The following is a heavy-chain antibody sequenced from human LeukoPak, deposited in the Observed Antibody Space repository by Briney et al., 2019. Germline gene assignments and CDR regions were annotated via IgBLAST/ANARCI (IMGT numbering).Heavy chain of an antibody. CDR1: GDSVSSTRSA. V-gene: IGHV6-1*01. CDR3: ARVNSWTEEPDTGFDY. D-gene: IGHD1-14*01. CDR2: TYYRSKWYN. J-gene: IGHJ4*02. Sequence: SQTLSLTCAISGDSVSSTRSAWNWIRQSPSRGLEWLGRTYYRSKWYNDYAVSVKSRITINPDTSKNQFSLQLKSVTPEDTAVYYCARVNSWTEEPDTGFDYWGQGTLVTVSS.